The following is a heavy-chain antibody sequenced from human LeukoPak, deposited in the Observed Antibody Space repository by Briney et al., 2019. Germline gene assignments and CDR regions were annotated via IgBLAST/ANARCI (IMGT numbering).Heavy chain of an antibody. V-gene: IGHV7-4-1*02. J-gene: IGHJ5*01. CDR1: GYTFTNYA. Sequence: ASVKVSCKASGYTFTNYAMNWVRQAPGQGLEWMGWINPNTGNPAYAQGFTGRFVFSLDTSVTTTYLQISGLKAEDTAVYYCARAYQPLGGLSFPDSWGQGTVVIVSS. D-gene: IGHD3-16*02. CDR3: ARAYQPLGGLSFPDS. CDR2: INPNTGNP.